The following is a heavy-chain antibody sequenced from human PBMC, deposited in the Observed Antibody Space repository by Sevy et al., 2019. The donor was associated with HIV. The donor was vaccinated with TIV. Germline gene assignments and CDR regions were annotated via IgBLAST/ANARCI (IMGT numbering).Heavy chain of an antibody. J-gene: IGHJ3*02. Sequence: GGSLRLSCAASGFTFTSFSMHWVRQAPGKGLEWVATISYDGSNKYYADSVKGRFTISRDNAKNSLYLQMNSLRAEDTAVYYCARDWSGAFDIWGQGTMVTVSS. CDR1: GFTFTSFS. CDR2: ISYDGSNK. D-gene: IGHD3-3*01. CDR3: ARDWSGAFDI. V-gene: IGHV3-30-3*01.